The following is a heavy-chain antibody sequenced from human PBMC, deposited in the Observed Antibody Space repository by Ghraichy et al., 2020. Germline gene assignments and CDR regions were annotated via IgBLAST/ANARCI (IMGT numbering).Heavy chain of an antibody. CDR1: GFTFRSYG. V-gene: IGHV3-33*01. Sequence: LSLTCAASGFTFRSYGMHWVRQAPGKGLEWVAVIWYDGSQKYCVDSLKGRFTVSRDNSKNMLYLQMNSLRAEDTAVYYCARAPLPDQSFFDYWGRGTLVTVSS. CDR3: ARAPLPDQSFFDY. J-gene: IGHJ4*02. CDR2: IWYDGSQK. D-gene: IGHD3-16*02.